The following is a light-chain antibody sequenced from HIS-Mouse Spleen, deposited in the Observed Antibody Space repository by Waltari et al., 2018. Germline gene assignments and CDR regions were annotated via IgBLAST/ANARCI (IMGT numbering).Light chain of an antibody. V-gene: IGLV1-47*01. CDR3: AAWDDSLSGPV. CDR1: SSNIGSNY. Sequence: QSVMTQPPSASGTPGQRVTISCSGSSSNIGSNYVYWYQQLPGTAPKLLIYRNNQRTSGVHDRFSGAKSGTSASLAISGLRSEDEADYYCAAWDDSLSGPVFGGGTKLTVL. J-gene: IGLJ3*02. CDR2: RNN.